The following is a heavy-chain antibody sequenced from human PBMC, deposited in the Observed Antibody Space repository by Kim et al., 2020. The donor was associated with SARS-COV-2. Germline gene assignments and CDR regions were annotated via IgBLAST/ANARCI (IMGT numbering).Heavy chain of an antibody. J-gene: IGHJ6*02. V-gene: IGHV3-15*01. Sequence: GGSLRLSCAASGFTFSNAWMSWVRQAPGKGLEWVGRIKSKTDGGTTDYAAPVKGRFTISRDDSKNTLYLQMNSLKTEDTAVYYCTTDLGDCSGGSCKTYYYYGMDVWGQGTTVTVSS. D-gene: IGHD2-15*01. CDR1: GFTFSNAW. CDR3: TTDLGDCSGGSCKTYYYYGMDV. CDR2: IKSKTDGGTT.